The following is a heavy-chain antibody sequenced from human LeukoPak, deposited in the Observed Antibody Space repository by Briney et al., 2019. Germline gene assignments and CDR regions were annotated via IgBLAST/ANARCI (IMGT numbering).Heavy chain of an antibody. J-gene: IGHJ4*02. CDR3: ARSTDSYGDY. V-gene: IGHV3-21*01. CDR1: GFTLSNYS. CDR2: ISSSSSYI. D-gene: IGHD5-18*01. Sequence: PGGSLRLSCAASGFTLSNYSMNWVRQAPGKGLEWVSSISSSSSYIYYADSVKGRFTISRDNAKNSLYLQMNSLRAEDTAVYYCARSTDSYGDYWGQGTLVTVSS.